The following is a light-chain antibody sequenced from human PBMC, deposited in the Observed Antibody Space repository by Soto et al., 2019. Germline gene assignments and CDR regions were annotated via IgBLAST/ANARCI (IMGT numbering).Light chain of an antibody. V-gene: IGLV2-14*01. CDR2: DVT. Sequence: QSVLTQPASVSGSPGQSITISCTGTSSDVGGYNFVSWYQQHPDKAPKLMIYDVTNRPSGVSNRFSGSKSGNTASLTISGLQAEVEAYYYCRSYTSISTYVFGTGPKVTVL. J-gene: IGLJ1*01. CDR1: SSDVGGYNF. CDR3: RSYTSISTYV.